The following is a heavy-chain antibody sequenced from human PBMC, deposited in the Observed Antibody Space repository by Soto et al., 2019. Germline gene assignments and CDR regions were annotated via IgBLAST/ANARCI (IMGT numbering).Heavy chain of an antibody. D-gene: IGHD4-17*01. J-gene: IGHJ4*02. V-gene: IGHV3-23*01. CDR1: GFTFSTHA. CDR3: AKRLPFYFDY. Sequence: ESLRLSCGASGFTFSTHAMAWVRQTPGKGLEWVSSITSGSGATHYADSVKGRFSISRDNSKNTLFLQMNSLRAEDTAIYFCAKRLPFYFDYWGQGALVTVSS. CDR2: ITSGSGAT.